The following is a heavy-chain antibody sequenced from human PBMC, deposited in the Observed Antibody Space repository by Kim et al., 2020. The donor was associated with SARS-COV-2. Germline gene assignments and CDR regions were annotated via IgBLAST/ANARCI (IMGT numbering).Heavy chain of an antibody. J-gene: IGHJ6*02. CDR3: ARGDTVVASRYYYAMDV. Sequence: ASVKVSCKASGYTFTDYYIHWVRQAPGQGLEWMAWISTDSGATNYAQKFQDRITMTRDTSINTTYMELRNLRSDDTAAYFCARGDTVVASRYYYAMDVWAKGPRSPSP. CDR2: ISTDSGAT. CDR1: GYTFTDYY. D-gene: IGHD5-18*01. V-gene: IGHV1-2*02.